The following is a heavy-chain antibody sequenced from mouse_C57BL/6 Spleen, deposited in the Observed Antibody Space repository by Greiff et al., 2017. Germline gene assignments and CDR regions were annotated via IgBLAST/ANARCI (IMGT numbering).Heavy chain of an antibody. V-gene: IGHV1-42*01. Sequence: EVKVVESGPELVKPGASVKISCKASGYSFTGYYMNWVKQSPEKSLEWIGEINPSTGGTTYNQKFKAKATLTVDKSSSTAYMQLKSLTSEDSAVYYCAREGVYYYGSSGVDYFDYWGQGTTLTVSS. CDR1: GYSFTGYY. D-gene: IGHD1-1*01. CDR3: AREGVYYYGSSGVDYFDY. J-gene: IGHJ2*01. CDR2: INPSTGGT.